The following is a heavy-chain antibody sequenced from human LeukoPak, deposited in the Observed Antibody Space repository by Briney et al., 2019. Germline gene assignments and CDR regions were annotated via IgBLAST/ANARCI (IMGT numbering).Heavy chain of an antibody. V-gene: IGHV4-34*01. Sequence: SETLSLTCTVSGGSISSYYWSWIRQPPGKGLEWIGEINHSGSTNYNPSLKSRVTISVDTSKNQFSLNLNSMTAADTAVYYCVRSGWYSVDSWGQGTLVTVSS. D-gene: IGHD6-19*01. CDR3: VRSGWYSVDS. CDR1: GGSISSYY. J-gene: IGHJ4*02. CDR2: INHSGST.